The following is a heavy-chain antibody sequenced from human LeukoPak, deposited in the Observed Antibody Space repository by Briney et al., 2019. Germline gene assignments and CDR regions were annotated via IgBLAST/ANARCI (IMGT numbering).Heavy chain of an antibody. Sequence: PSGTLSLTCAVSGGSISSSNWWSWVRQPPGKGLEWIGEIFHTGSTNYNPSLKSRVTISVDTSKNQFSLKLRFVTAADTAVYYCARGGLRFLEWLSPPSYYYYGLDVWGQGTTVTVSS. V-gene: IGHV4-4*02. J-gene: IGHJ6*02. CDR1: GGSISSSNW. CDR3: ARGGLRFLEWLSPPSYYYYGLDV. CDR2: IFHTGST. D-gene: IGHD3-3*01.